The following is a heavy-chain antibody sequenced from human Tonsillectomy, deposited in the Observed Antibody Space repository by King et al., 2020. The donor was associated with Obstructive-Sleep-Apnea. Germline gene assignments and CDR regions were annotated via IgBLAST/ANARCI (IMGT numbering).Heavy chain of an antibody. CDR1: GFTFSSYS. Sequence: VQLVESGGGLVKPGGSLRLSCAASGFTFSSYSMNGVRQAPGKGLEWVSSISSSSRYIYYAVSVKGRFTISRDNAKNSLYLQMNSLRAEDTAVYYCARGGGSCSGGSCYSPDYWGQGTLVTVSS. D-gene: IGHD2-15*01. CDR3: ARGGGSCSGGSCYSPDY. J-gene: IGHJ4*02. CDR2: ISSSSRYI. V-gene: IGHV3-21*01.